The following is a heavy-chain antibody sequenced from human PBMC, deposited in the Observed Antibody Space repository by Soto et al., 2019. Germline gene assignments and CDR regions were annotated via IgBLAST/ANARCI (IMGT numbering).Heavy chain of an antibody. V-gene: IGHV4-59*13. Sequence: PSETLSLTCTVSGGCISSYYWSWIRQPPGKGLEWIGYIYYSGSTNYNPSLKSRVTISVDTSKNQFSLKLSSVTAADTAVYYCEIASVTTVIFDYWGQGTLVTVSS. J-gene: IGHJ4*02. CDR1: GGCISSYY. D-gene: IGHD4-4*01. CDR3: EIASVTTVIFDY. CDR2: IYYSGST.